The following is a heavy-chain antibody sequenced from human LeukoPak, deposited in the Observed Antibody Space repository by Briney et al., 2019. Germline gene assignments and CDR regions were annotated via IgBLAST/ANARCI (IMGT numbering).Heavy chain of an antibody. CDR1: GFTFSSYA. CDR3: ARVPSGTINYFDY. Sequence: GGSLRLSCAASGFTFSSYAMSWVRQAPGKGLEWVSAISGSGGSTYYADSVKGRFTISRDNSKNTLYLQMNSLRAEDTAVYYCARVPSGTINYFDYWGQGTLVTVSS. D-gene: IGHD6-25*01. CDR2: ISGSGGST. J-gene: IGHJ4*02. V-gene: IGHV3-23*01.